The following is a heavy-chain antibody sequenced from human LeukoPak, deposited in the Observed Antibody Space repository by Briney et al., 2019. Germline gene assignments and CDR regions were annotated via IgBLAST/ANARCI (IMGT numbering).Heavy chain of an antibody. J-gene: IGHJ4*02. V-gene: IGHV1-3*01. D-gene: IGHD3-10*01. Sequence: ASVKVSCKASGYTFTSYAMHWVRQAPGQRLEWMGWINAGNGNTKYSQKFQGRVTMTRDTSTSTVYMELSSLRSEDTAVYYCAREITMVRGVLNWGQGTLVTVSS. CDR3: AREITMVRGVLN. CDR2: INAGNGNT. CDR1: GYTFTSYA.